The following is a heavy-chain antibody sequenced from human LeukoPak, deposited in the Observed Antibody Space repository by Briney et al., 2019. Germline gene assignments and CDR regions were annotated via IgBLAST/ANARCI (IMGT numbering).Heavy chain of an antibody. J-gene: IGHJ4*02. V-gene: IGHV3-7*01. D-gene: IGHD3/OR15-3a*01. Sequence: GGSLRLSCAASGFTFSSYWMNWVRQAPGKGLEWVANIKPDGSEIYYVDSVKGRFTISRDNAKNSLYLQMNSLTPGDTAVYYCARDRTGTYREVAYWGQGTLVTVSS. CDR3: ARDRTGTYREVAY. CDR2: IKPDGSEI. CDR1: GFTFSSYW.